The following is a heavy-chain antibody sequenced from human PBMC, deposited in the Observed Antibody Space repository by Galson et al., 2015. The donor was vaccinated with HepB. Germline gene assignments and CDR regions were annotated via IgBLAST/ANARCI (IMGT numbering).Heavy chain of an antibody. D-gene: IGHD2-15*01. J-gene: IGHJ6*02. CDR1: GGTFSSYA. CDR2: IIPIFGTA. Sequence: QSGAEVKKPGESLKVSCKASGGTFSSYAISWVRQAPGQGLEWMGGIIPIFGTANYAQKFQGRVTITADKSTSTAYMELSSLRSEDTAVYYCARDCSGGSCYHYGMDVWGQGTTVTVSS. V-gene: IGHV1-69*06. CDR3: ARDCSGGSCYHYGMDV.